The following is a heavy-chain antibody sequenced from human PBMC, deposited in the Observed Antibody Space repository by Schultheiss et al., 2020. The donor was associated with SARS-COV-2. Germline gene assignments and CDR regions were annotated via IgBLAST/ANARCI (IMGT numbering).Heavy chain of an antibody. CDR2: IYTSGST. Sequence: SETLSLTCTVSGGSISSGSYYWSWIRQPAGKGLEWIGRIYTSGSTYYNPSLKSRVTISVDTSKNQFSLKLSSVTAADTAVYYCARPYMGRFDYWGQGTLVTVSS. J-gene: IGHJ4*02. V-gene: IGHV4-61*02. D-gene: IGHD3-16*01. CDR3: ARPYMGRFDY. CDR1: GGSISSGSYY.